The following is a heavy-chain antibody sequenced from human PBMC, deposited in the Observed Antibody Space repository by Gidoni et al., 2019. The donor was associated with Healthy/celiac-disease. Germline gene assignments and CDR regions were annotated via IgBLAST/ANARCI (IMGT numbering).Heavy chain of an antibody. Sequence: QITLKESGPTLVKPTQTLTLTCTFSGFSLSTSGVGVGWIRQPPGKALEWLALIYWDDDKRYSPSLKSRLTITKDTSKNQVVLTMTNMDPVDTATYYCAHSSYYDISTGYYTGGTDRKYYFDYWGQGTLVTVSS. J-gene: IGHJ4*02. CDR1: GFSLSTSGVG. D-gene: IGHD3-9*01. CDR3: AHSSYYDISTGYYTGGTDRKYYFDY. CDR2: IYWDDDK. V-gene: IGHV2-5*02.